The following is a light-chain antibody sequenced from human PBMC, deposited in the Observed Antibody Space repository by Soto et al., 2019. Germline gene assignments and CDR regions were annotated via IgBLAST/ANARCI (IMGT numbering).Light chain of an antibody. CDR3: QHYDHWPPWT. CDR2: EAS. CDR1: QSVSSN. V-gene: IGKV3-15*01. J-gene: IGKJ1*01. Sequence: ETVMTQSPATLSVSPGERATLSCRASQSVSSNVAWYQQKPGLAPRLLIYEASTRATGIPARFSGSGSGTEFTLTFSSLQSEDFAVYYCQHYDHWPPWTFGQGTKVEI.